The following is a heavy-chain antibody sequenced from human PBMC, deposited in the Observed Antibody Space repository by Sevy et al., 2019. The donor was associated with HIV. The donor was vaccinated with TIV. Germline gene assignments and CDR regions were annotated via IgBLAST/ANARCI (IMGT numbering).Heavy chain of an antibody. V-gene: IGHV3-7*01. CDR3: VAGYTSGYLTY. CDR2: IKQDGSEK. D-gene: IGHD6-19*01. CDR1: GFTFSSYW. J-gene: IGHJ4*02. Sequence: GGSLRLSCAASGFTFSSYWMTWVRQAPGKGLEWVANIKQDGSEKYYVDSVKGRFTISRDNAKNSLYLQMNSLRAEDTAIYYCVAGYTSGYLTYWGQGTLVTVSS.